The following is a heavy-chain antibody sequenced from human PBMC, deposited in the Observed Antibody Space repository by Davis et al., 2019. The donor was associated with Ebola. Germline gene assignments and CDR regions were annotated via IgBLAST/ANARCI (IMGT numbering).Heavy chain of an antibody. J-gene: IGHJ6*02. D-gene: IGHD4-17*01. CDR1: GFTFSSYG. V-gene: IGHV3-21*01. Sequence: GGSLRLSCAASGFTFSSYGMHWVRQAPGKGLEWVSSISSSSSYIYYADSVKGRFTISRDNAKNSLYLQMNSLRDEDTAVYYCARDLVTNLRNYYYGMDVWGQGTTVTVSS. CDR3: ARDLVTNLRNYYYGMDV. CDR2: ISSSSSYI.